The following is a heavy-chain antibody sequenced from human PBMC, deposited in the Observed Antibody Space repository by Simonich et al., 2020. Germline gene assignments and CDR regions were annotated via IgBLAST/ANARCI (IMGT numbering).Heavy chain of an antibody. D-gene: IGHD7-27*01. CDR2: LNPNRGDT. Sequence: QVQLVQSGAEVKKPGASVKVSCKASGYTFTGYDRHWVRQAPGQGLEWRGWLNPNRGDTNYAKKFHGRVTMTRDTSISTAYMDLVRLRSYDTAVYYCARGPRWTGDDAFDIWGQGTMVTVSS. CDR1: GYTFTGYD. CDR3: ARGPRWTGDDAFDI. V-gene: IGHV1-2*02. J-gene: IGHJ3*02.